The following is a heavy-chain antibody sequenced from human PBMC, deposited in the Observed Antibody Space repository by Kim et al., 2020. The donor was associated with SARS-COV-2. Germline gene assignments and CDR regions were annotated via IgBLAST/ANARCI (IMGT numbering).Heavy chain of an antibody. J-gene: IGHJ3*02. CDR1: GFTFSSYA. CDR3: ARDLVPAAIGDAFDI. V-gene: IGHV3-30-3*01. Sequence: GGSLRLSCAASGFTFSSYAMHWVRQAPGKGLEWVAVISYDGSNKYYADSVKGRFTISRDNSKNTLYLQMNSLRAEDTAVYYCARDLVPAAIGDAFDIWGQGTMVTVSS. D-gene: IGHD2-2*02. CDR2: ISYDGSNK.